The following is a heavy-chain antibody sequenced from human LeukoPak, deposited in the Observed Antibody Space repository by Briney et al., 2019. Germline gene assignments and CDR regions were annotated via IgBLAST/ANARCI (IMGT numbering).Heavy chain of an antibody. CDR2: INQDGSEK. CDR1: GFTFSSYA. CDR3: ARGRSSVDY. D-gene: IGHD6-19*01. J-gene: IGHJ4*02. V-gene: IGHV3-7*01. Sequence: QSGGSLRLSCAASGFTFSSYAMHWVRQAPGKGLEWVANINQDGSEKYYVDSVKGRFTMSRDNAKNLLYLQMNSLRAEDRAVYYCARGRSSVDYWGQGTLVTVSS.